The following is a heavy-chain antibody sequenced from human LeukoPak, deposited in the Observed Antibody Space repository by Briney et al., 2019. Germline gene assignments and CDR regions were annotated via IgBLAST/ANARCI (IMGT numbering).Heavy chain of an antibody. D-gene: IGHD5-24*01. CDR1: AFTFSDYW. CDR2: ISGSGNST. J-gene: IGHJ4*02. Sequence: GGSLRLSCAASAFTFSDYWMTWVRQAPGKGLEWVSTISGSGNSTYFADSVKGRFTISRDNSKNTLYLQMNSLRAEDTAVYYCAKSGYNRFDYWGQGTLVTVSS. CDR3: AKSGYNRFDY. V-gene: IGHV3-23*01.